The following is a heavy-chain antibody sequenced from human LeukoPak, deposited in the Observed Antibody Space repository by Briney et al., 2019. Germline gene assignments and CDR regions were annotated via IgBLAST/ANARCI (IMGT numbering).Heavy chain of an antibody. Sequence: SVKVSCKASGGTFSSYAISWVRQAPGQGLEWMGRIIPILGIANYAQKFQGRVTITADKSTSTAYMELSSLRSEDTAVYYCARDSRNRLLGSDYWGQGTLVTVSS. CDR2: IIPILGIA. V-gene: IGHV1-69*04. J-gene: IGHJ4*02. CDR3: ARDSRNRLLGSDY. CDR1: GGTFSSYA. D-gene: IGHD2-21*02.